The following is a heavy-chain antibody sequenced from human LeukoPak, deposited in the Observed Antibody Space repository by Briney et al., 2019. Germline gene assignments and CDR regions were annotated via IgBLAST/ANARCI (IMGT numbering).Heavy chain of an antibody. D-gene: IGHD1-26*01. Sequence: ASVKVSCKVSGYTFTSYYMHWVRQAPGQGLEWMGIINPNAGDTGYARKLLGRVTMTRDTSTSTVYMELSSLRSEDTAVYYCARGEGYRVGAWWYFDYWGQGTLVTVSS. J-gene: IGHJ4*02. CDR1: GYTFTSYY. CDR2: INPNAGDT. V-gene: IGHV1-46*04. CDR3: ARGEGYRVGAWWYFDY.